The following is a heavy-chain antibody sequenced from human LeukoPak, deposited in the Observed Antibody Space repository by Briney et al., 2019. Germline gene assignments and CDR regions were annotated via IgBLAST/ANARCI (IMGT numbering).Heavy chain of an antibody. D-gene: IGHD1-26*01. J-gene: IGHJ5*02. Sequence: ASVKVSCKASGYTFTNYFIHWVRQAPGQGLEWMGIINSSGGTTNYARKLQGRVTMTRDTSTSIVHMELSRLRSEDTAIYYCARGGFGLGVGATKGLNWFDPWGQGTQVTVSS. CDR2: INSSGGTT. CDR1: GYTFTNYF. V-gene: IGHV1-46*01. CDR3: ARGGFGLGVGATKGLNWFDP.